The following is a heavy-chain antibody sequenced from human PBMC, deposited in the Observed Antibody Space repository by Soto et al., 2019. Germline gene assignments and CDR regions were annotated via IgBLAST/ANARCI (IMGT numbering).Heavy chain of an antibody. CDR3: ARGHPRRCMDV. J-gene: IGHJ6*03. V-gene: IGHV4-59*01. Sequence: SETLSLTCTVSGGSISSYYWSWIRQPPGKGLEWIGYIYYSGSTNYNPSLKSRVTISVDTSKNQFSLKLSSVTAADTAVYYCARGHPRRCMDVWGKGTTVTVSS. CDR2: IYYSGST. CDR1: GGSISSYY.